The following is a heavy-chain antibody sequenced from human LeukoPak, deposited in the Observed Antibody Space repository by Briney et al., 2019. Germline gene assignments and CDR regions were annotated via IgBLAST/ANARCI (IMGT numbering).Heavy chain of an antibody. CDR1: GYTFTSYG. CDR3: ARDKGSSSWYRQWFDP. V-gene: IGHV1-18*01. Sequence: GASVRVSCKASGYTFTSYGISWVRQAPRQGLEWMGWISAYNGNTNYAQKLQGRVTMTTDTSTSTAYMELRSLRSDDTAVYYCARDKGSSSWYRQWFDPWGQGTLVTVSS. CDR2: ISAYNGNT. J-gene: IGHJ5*02. D-gene: IGHD6-13*01.